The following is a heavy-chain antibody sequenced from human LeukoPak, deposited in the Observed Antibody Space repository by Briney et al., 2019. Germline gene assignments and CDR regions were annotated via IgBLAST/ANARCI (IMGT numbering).Heavy chain of an antibody. CDR3: AKAAFSRTSYFDY. CDR1: GFTFSTYT. J-gene: IGHJ4*02. D-gene: IGHD3-3*02. V-gene: IGHV3-23*01. CDR2: ISGSGGNT. Sequence: GGSLRLSCAASGFTFSTYTMSWVRQAPGKGLEWVSAISGSGGNTYYADSVKGRFTISGDNSKNTLYLQMDSLRADDTAVYYCAKAAFSRTSYFDYWGQGTLVTASS.